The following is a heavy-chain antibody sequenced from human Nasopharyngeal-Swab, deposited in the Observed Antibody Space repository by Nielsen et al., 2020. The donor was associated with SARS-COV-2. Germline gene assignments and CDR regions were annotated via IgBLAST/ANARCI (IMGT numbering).Heavy chain of an antibody. CDR3: ARDVGGRDNY. Sequence: GESLKISCAASGFTFSSHAMHWVRQAPGKGLEWVALISYDGDNKYYTDSVKGRFSISRENSKNTLYLQMNSLRAEDTAVYYCARDVGGRDNYWGQGALVTVSS. CDR1: GFTFSSHA. D-gene: IGHD2-15*01. V-gene: IGHV3-30-3*01. CDR2: ISYDGDNK. J-gene: IGHJ4*02.